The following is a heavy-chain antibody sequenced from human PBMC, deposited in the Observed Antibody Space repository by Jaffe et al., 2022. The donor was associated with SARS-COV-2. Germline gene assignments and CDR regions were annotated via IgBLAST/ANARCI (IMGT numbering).Heavy chain of an antibody. Sequence: QVQLQESGPGLVKPSETLSLTCTVSGGSISSYYWSWIRQPPGKGLEWIGYIYYSGSTNYNPSLKSRVTISVDTSKNQFSLKLSSVTAADTAVYYCARDRGVSGWYGGGFDYWGQGTLVTVSS. J-gene: IGHJ4*02. CDR1: GGSISSYY. CDR3: ARDRGVSGWYGGGFDY. D-gene: IGHD6-19*01. V-gene: IGHV4-59*01. CDR2: IYYSGST.